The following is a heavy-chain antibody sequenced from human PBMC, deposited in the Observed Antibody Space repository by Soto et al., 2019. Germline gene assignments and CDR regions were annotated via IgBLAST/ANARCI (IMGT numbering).Heavy chain of an antibody. V-gene: IGHV1-69*13. D-gene: IGHD3-22*01. CDR1: GGTFSSYA. CDR3: ARDQLGDYYDSSGYYD. J-gene: IGHJ4*02. CDR2: IIPIFGTA. Sequence: GASVKVSCKASGGTFSSYAISWVRQAPGQGLEWMGGIIPIFGTANYAQKFQGRVTITADESTSTAYMELSSLRSEDTAVYYCARDQLGDYYDSSGYYDWGQGTLVTVSS.